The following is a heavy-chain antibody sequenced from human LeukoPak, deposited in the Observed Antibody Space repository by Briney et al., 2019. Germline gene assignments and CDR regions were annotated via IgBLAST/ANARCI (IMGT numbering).Heavy chain of an antibody. Sequence: AGGSLRLSCAASGFTFSSYAMSWVRQAPGKGLEWVSAISGSGGSTYYADSVKGRFTISRDNSKNTLYLQMNSLRAEDTAVYYCAKLDSSGPCYFDYWGQGTLVTVSS. J-gene: IGHJ4*02. V-gene: IGHV3-23*01. CDR3: AKLDSSGPCYFDY. CDR1: GFTFSSYA. CDR2: ISGSGGST. D-gene: IGHD3-22*01.